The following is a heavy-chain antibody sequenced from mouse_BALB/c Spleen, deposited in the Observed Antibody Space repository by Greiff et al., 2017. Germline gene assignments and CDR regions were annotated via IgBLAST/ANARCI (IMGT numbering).Heavy chain of an antibody. Sequence: DVHLVESGGGLVQPGGSRKLSCAASGFTFSSFGMHWVRQAPEKGLEWVAYISSGSSTIYYADTVKGRFTISRDNPKNTLFLQMTSLRSEDTAMYYCARGDGNYAMDDWGQGTSVTVSS. J-gene: IGHJ4*01. D-gene: IGHD2-1*01. CDR1: GFTFSSFG. CDR3: ARGDGNYAMDD. CDR2: ISSGSSTI. V-gene: IGHV5-17*02.